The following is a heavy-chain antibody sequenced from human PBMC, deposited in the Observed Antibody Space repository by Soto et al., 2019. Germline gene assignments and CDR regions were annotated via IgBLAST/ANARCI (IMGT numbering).Heavy chain of an antibody. CDR3: AGASDSTWYNWLDP. CDR1: GGNFSSNG. Sequence: QVQLVQAGAEVKKPGSSVKVSCKAPGGNFSSNGLRWVRQAPGQGLELMGGIIPTFGTTNYAHKFRGRVKITADESTGTAYMELSSLRSDDTAVYYCAGASDSTWYNWLDPWGQGTLVTVSS. J-gene: IGHJ5*02. CDR2: IIPTFGTT. D-gene: IGHD5-18*01. V-gene: IGHV1-69*01.